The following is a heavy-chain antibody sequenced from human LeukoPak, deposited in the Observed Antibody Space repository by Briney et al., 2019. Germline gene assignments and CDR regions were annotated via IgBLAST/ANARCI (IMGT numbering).Heavy chain of an antibody. CDR1: GGSFSGYY. Sequence: SETLSLTCAVYGGSFSGYYWSWTRQPPGKGLEWIGEINHSGSTNYNPSLKSRLTMSLDESKRQFSLTLTSVTAADTAVYYCAKVRYRNYDLVIGYDAFDVWGQGTMVTVSS. J-gene: IGHJ3*01. V-gene: IGHV4-34*01. CDR2: INHSGST. CDR3: AKVRYRNYDLVIGYDAFDV. D-gene: IGHD3-3*01.